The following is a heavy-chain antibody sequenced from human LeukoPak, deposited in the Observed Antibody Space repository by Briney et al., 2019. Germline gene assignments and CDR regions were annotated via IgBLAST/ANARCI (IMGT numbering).Heavy chain of an antibody. V-gene: IGHV4-4*09. D-gene: IGHD2-15*01. CDR2: IYTSGST. CDR1: GGSIGSYY. Sequence: SETLSLTCTVSGGSIGSYYWSWIRQPPGKGLEWIGYIYTSGSTNYNPSLKSRVTISVDTSKNQFSLKLSSVTAADTAVYYCARTKVVVVAATLREKYNWFDPWGQGTLVTVSS. CDR3: ARTKVVVVAATLREKYNWFDP. J-gene: IGHJ5*02.